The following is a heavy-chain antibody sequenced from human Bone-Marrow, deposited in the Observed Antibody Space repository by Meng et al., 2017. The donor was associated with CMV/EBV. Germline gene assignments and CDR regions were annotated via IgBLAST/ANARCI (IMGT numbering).Heavy chain of an antibody. V-gene: IGHV3-NL1*01. J-gene: IGHJ6*02. Sequence: GGSLRLSCAASGFTFSSYAMHWVRQAPGKGLEWVSIIYAGGTTYYADSVKGRFTISRDNSKNTLYLQMNSLRDEDTAVYYCAKEGRPRRYYYGMDVWGQGTTVTVSS. CDR3: AKEGRPRRYYYGMDV. D-gene: IGHD6-25*01. CDR2: IYAGGTT. CDR1: GFTFSSYA.